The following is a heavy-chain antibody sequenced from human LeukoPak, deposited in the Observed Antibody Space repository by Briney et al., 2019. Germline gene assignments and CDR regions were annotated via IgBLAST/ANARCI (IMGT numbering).Heavy chain of an antibody. Sequence: ASVKVSCKASGYSFTNYDINWVRQATGQGLEWMGWMNPKSGDTGYSQKFQGRVFITRDTSINTAYMELSSLGSDDTAVYYCARELYYYYMDVWGKGTTVTVSS. V-gene: IGHV1-8*03. CDR2: MNPKSGDT. CDR1: GYSFTNYD. J-gene: IGHJ6*03. CDR3: ARELYYYYMDV.